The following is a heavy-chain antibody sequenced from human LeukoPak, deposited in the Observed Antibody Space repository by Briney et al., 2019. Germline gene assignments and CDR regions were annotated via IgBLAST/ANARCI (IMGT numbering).Heavy chain of an antibody. CDR1: GGSISSGDYY. CDR3: ARFWRVALNFDY. D-gene: IGHD3-3*01. J-gene: IGHJ4*02. Sequence: KPSETLSLTCTVSGGSISSGDYYWSWIRQPPGKGLEWIGYIYYSGSTYYNPSLKSRVTISVDTSKNQFSLKLSSVTAADTAVYYCARFWRVALNFDYWGQGTLVTVSS. CDR2: IYYSGST. V-gene: IGHV4-30-4*01.